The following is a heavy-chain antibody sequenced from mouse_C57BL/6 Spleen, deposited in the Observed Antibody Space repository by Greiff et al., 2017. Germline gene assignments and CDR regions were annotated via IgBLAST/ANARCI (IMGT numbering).Heavy chain of an antibody. CDR1: GYTFTSYW. CDR2: INPSNGGT. Sequence: QVQLQQPGTELVKPGASVKLSCKASGYTFTSYWMHWVKQRPGQGLEWIGNINPSNGGTNYNEKFKSKATLTVDKSSSTAYMQRSSLTSEDSAVYYCARGDYYGSRFAYWGQGTLVTVSA. V-gene: IGHV1-53*01. D-gene: IGHD1-1*01. CDR3: ARGDYYGSRFAY. J-gene: IGHJ3*01.